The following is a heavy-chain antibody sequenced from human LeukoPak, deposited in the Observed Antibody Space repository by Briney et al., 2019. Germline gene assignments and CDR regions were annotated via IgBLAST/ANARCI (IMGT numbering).Heavy chain of an antibody. D-gene: IGHD5-24*01. CDR3: AREMATTAFDY. Sequence: SETLSLTCTVSGGSTSNYFWSWIRQPPGKGLEWIGYFYYSGNTNYNPSLKSRVTISVDTSKNQFSLKLSSVTAADSAVYYCAREMATTAFDYWGQGTLVTVSS. CDR2: FYYSGNT. V-gene: IGHV4-59*01. CDR1: GGSTSNYF. J-gene: IGHJ4*02.